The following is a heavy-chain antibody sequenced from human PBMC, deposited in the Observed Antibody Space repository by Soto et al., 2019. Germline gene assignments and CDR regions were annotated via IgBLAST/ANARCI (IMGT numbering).Heavy chain of an antibody. J-gene: IGHJ4*02. Sequence: ASVKVSCTASGFTFTSSAVQWVRQARGQRLEWMGWIIVGNGNTKYSQRFQGRITLTRDTSASTAYMELRSLRSEDTAVYFCARWVGGNYFHYWGQGTLVTVSS. CDR1: GFTFTSSA. CDR3: ARWVGGNYFHY. D-gene: IGHD1-26*01. V-gene: IGHV1-3*01. CDR2: IIVGNGNT.